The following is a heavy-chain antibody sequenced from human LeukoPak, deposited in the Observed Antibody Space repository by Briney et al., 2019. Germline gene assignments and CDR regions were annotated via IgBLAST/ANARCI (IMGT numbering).Heavy chain of an antibody. CDR3: ARASSRDYDFWSGYYLDY. CDR1: GYTFTGYY. D-gene: IGHD3-3*01. CDR2: INPNSGDT. Sequence: ASVKVSCKASGYTFTGYYMHWVRQAPGQGLEWIGRINPNSGDTNFAQKFQGRVTMTRDTSITTAYMELSRLRSDDTAVYYCARASSRDYDFWSGYYLDYWGQGTLVTVSS. J-gene: IGHJ4*02. V-gene: IGHV1-2*06.